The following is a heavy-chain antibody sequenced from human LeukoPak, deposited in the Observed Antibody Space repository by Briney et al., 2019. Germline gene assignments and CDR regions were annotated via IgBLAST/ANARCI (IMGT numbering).Heavy chain of an antibody. D-gene: IGHD2-2*01. CDR2: ILGSGGVT. J-gene: IGHJ6*02. V-gene: IGHV3-23*01. CDR3: VKEKCQLLRYGMDV. Sequence: PGGSLRLSCVASGFSFNSYTMCWVRQAPGKGLEWVSTILGSGGVTSYADSVKGRFTVSRDNSKDTLYLQMNSLRAKDTAVYYCVKEKCQLLRYGMDVWGQGATVTVSS. CDR1: GFSFNSYT.